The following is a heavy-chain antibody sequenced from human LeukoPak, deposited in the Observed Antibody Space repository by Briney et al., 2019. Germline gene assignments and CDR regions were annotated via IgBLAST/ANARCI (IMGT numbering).Heavy chain of an antibody. CDR3: AKPDGIVGATYPFDY. CDR1: GFTVSRKY. CDR2: IRYDGSNK. V-gene: IGHV3-30*02. J-gene: IGHJ4*02. D-gene: IGHD1-26*01. Sequence: PGGSLRLSCVASGFTVSRKYMSWVRQAPGKGLEWVAFIRYDGSNKYYADSVKGRFTISRDNSKNTLYLQMNSLRAEDTAVYYCAKPDGIVGATYPFDYWGQGTLVTVSS.